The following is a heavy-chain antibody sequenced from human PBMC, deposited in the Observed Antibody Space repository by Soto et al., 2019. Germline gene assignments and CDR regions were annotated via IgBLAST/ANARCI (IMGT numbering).Heavy chain of an antibody. Sequence: QMVLQESGPGLVKPSETLSLTCNVSGGSISSFYWTWIRQPAGGRLEWIGRVYDSGSSNYNPSLMTRITVSLRRARSQFALSLYSVTAADTAVYYCARGVAETDWDPWASGFDLWGEGILVTVSS. V-gene: IGHV4-4*07. J-gene: IGHJ5*02. CDR2: VYDSGSS. CDR3: ARGVAETDWDPWASGFDL. D-gene: IGHD3-9*01. CDR1: GGSISSFY.